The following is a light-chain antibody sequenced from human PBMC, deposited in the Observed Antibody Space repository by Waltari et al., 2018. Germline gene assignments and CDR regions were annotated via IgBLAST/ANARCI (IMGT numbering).Light chain of an antibody. V-gene: IGLV1-40*01. Sequence: QSVLTQPPSVSGAPGQRVTISCTGSSFNIGTSYDVHWYQQLPGAAPKLLIYNNKSRPPGVPDRFLGSTSGTSASLTITGLQPEDEADYYCQSYDSTLGGWGVFGGGTKLTVL. CDR2: NNK. CDR3: QSYDSTLGGWGV. J-gene: IGLJ2*01. CDR1: SFNIGTSYD.